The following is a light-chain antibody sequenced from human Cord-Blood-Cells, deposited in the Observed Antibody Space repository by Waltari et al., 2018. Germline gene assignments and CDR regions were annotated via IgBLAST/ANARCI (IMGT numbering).Light chain of an antibody. J-gene: IGLJ2*01. V-gene: IGLV5-45*02. CDR2: YKSDSDK. CDR1: SGINVGTYR. Sequence: QAVLTQPSSLSASPGASASLTCTLRSGINVGTYRIYWYQQKPGSPPQYLRRYKSDSDKQQGSGVPSRFSGSKDASANAGILLISGLRSEDEADYYCMIWHSSAVVFGGGTKLTVL. CDR3: MIWHSSAVV.